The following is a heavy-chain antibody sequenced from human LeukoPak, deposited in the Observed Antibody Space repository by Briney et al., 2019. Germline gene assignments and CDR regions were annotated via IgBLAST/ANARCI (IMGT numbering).Heavy chain of an antibody. Sequence: GGSLRLSCAASGFTFSSYAMSWVRQAPGKGLEWVSAISGSGGSTYYADSVKGRFTISRDNSKNTLYLQMNSLRAEDTAVYYCARDGWYCSSTSCYRDYWGQGTLVTVSS. D-gene: IGHD2-2*01. V-gene: IGHV3-23*01. CDR3: ARDGWYCSSTSCYRDY. CDR2: ISGSGGST. CDR1: GFTFSSYA. J-gene: IGHJ4*02.